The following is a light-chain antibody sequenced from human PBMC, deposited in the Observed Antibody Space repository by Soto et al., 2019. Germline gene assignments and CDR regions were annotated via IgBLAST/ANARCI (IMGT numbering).Light chain of an antibody. V-gene: IGLV2-14*01. J-gene: IGLJ1*01. CDR3: SSYTSRSTYV. Sequence: QSVLTQPASVSGSPGQSITISCTGTSSDIGGYNYVSWYQQHPGKAPKLMIYEVSNRPSGVSNRFSGSKSVNTASLTISGLQAEDEADYYCSSYTSRSTYVFGTGTKVTVL. CDR1: SSDIGGYNY. CDR2: EVS.